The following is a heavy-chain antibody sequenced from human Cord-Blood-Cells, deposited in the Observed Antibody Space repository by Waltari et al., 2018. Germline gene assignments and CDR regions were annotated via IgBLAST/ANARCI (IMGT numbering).Heavy chain of an antibody. CDR3: AREVIVVVPAAAYGMDV. CDR1: GFTFSSYA. J-gene: IGHJ6*02. V-gene: IGHV3-30-3*01. Sequence: QVQLVESGGGVVQPGRSLSLSCAASGFTFSSYAMHWVRQAPGKGLEWVAVISYDGSNKYYADSVKGRFTISRVNSKNTLYLQMNSLRAEDTAVYYCAREVIVVVPAAAYGMDVWGQGTTVTVSS. D-gene: IGHD2-2*01. CDR2: ISYDGSNK.